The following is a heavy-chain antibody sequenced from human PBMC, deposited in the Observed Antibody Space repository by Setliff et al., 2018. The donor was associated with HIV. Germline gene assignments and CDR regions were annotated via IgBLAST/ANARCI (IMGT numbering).Heavy chain of an antibody. J-gene: IGHJ4*02. CDR3: ARKAGYCPHGGCWSPLDY. CDR2: IIPITGTI. CDR1: GDTFTGHA. V-gene: IGHV1-69*05. D-gene: IGHD2-8*01. Sequence: GASVKVSCKISGDTFTGHAIVWVRQAPGQGLEWMGGIIPITGTIHFAQKFQDRITVTKDESTGTVYMELGSLRAEDTAVYYCARKAGYCPHGGCWSPLDYWGQGTLVTVSS.